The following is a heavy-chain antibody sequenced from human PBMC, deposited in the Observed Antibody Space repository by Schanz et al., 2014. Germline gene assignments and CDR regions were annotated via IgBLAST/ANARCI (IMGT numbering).Heavy chain of an antibody. D-gene: IGHD3-16*02. J-gene: IGHJ5*02. CDR1: GFTFSNTF. CDR2: IDGEGSDT. V-gene: IGHV3-74*01. CDR3: VRDERVISGVWFDP. Sequence: LRVESGGGLVQPGGSLRPSCAASGFTFSNTFLPFFLPFPGTGLSWVARIDGEGSDTRYADSVKGRFTISRDNARNTVSLQMNSLRADDTAVYYCVRDERVISGVWFDPWGQGTLVTVSS.